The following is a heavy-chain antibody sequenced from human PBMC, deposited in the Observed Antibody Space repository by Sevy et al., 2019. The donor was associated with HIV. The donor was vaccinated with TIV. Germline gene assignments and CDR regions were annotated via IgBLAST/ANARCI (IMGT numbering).Heavy chain of an antibody. CDR2: INHSGST. D-gene: IGHD2-2*01. V-gene: IGHV4-34*01. Sequence: SETLSLTCPVYGGSFSGYYWSWIRQPPGKGLEWIGEINHSGSTNYNPSLKSRVTISVDTSKNQFSLKLSSVTAADTAVYYCARVGNDIVVVPAAPPIYYYYYGMDVWGQGTTVTVSS. CDR3: ARVGNDIVVVPAAPPIYYYYYGMDV. CDR1: GGSFSGYY. J-gene: IGHJ6*02.